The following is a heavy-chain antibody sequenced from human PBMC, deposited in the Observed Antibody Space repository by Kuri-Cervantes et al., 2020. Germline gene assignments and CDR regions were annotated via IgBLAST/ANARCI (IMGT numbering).Heavy chain of an antibody. CDR3: AKAAGAMIEAGMDV. CDR2: IIPIFGTA. V-gene: IGHV1-69*13. J-gene: IGHJ6*02. D-gene: IGHD3-22*01. Sequence: SVKVSCKASGGTFSSYAISWVRQAPGQGLEWMGGIIPIFGTANYAQKFQGRVTITADESTSTAYMELSSLRAEDTAVYYCAKAAGAMIEAGMDVWGQGTTVTVSS. CDR1: GGTFSSYA.